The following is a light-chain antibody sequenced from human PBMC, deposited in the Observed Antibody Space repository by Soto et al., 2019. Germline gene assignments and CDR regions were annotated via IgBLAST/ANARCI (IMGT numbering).Light chain of an antibody. J-gene: IGKJ4*01. Sequence: EIVMTQSPATLSVSPGERATLSCRASQSVSSKLAWYQQKPGQAPRLLIYGASTRATGIPATFSGSGSGTEFTLTISSLQSADFAVYYCQQYNNWPLTFGGGTKVEIK. V-gene: IGKV3-15*01. CDR3: QQYNNWPLT. CDR2: GAS. CDR1: QSVSSK.